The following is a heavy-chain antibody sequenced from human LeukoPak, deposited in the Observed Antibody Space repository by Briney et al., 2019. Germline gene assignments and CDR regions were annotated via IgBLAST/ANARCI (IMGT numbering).Heavy chain of an antibody. V-gene: IGHV1-18*01. Sequence: GASVKVSCKASGYTFTSYGISWVRQAPGQGLEWMGWISAYNGNSNYAQKLQGRVTMTTDTSTSTAYMELRSLRSDDTAVYYCAREHNYGDYVGRRRFDPWGQGTLVTVSS. CDR2: ISAYNGNS. CDR3: AREHNYGDYVGRRRFDP. D-gene: IGHD4-17*01. CDR1: GYTFTSYG. J-gene: IGHJ5*02.